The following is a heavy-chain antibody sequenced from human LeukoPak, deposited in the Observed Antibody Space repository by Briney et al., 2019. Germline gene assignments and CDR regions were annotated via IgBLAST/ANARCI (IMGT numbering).Heavy chain of an antibody. Sequence: PSETASLTCNVSGYSMRSYYWSWLRRPPGKGLEWIAYFSHSGTTNYNPSLKSRVIISVDTSNHQFSLTLRSVTAADTAVYYCARHLDYDSGGYFYPYFDDWGQGTLVTVSS. CDR3: ARHLDYDSGGYFYPYFDD. J-gene: IGHJ4*02. D-gene: IGHD3-22*01. V-gene: IGHV4-59*08. CDR2: FSHSGTT. CDR1: GYSMRSYY.